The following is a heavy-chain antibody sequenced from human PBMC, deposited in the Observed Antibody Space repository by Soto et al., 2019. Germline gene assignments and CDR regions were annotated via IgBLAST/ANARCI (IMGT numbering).Heavy chain of an antibody. Sequence: GGSLRLSCAASGFTFSSYAMHWVRQAPGKGLEWVAVISYDGSNKYYADSVKGRFTISRDNSKNTLYLQMNSLRAEDTAVYYCARDGRYCTNGVCYYFDYWGQGTLVTVSS. D-gene: IGHD2-8*01. CDR2: ISYDGSNK. V-gene: IGHV3-30-3*01. J-gene: IGHJ4*02. CDR3: ARDGRYCTNGVCYYFDY. CDR1: GFTFSSYA.